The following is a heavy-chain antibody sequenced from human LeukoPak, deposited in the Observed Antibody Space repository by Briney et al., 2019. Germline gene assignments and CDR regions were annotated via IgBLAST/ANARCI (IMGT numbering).Heavy chain of an antibody. D-gene: IGHD6-6*01. CDR2: INPNSDGT. J-gene: IGHJ4*02. Sequence: GASVKVSCKASGYTFTGYYMHWVRQASGQGLEWMGWINPNSDGTNSAQKFQGRVTMTRDTSISTVYMELSSLRPDDTPVYYCARKRIAAPIDYWGQGTLVTVSS. V-gene: IGHV1-2*02. CDR3: ARKRIAAPIDY. CDR1: GYTFTGYY.